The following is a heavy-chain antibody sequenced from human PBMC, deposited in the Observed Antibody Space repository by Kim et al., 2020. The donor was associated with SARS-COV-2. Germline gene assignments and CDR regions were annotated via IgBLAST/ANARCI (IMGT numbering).Heavy chain of an antibody. V-gene: IGHV5-51*01. CDR3: ARLQSSGYYSYYYGMDV. CDR2: IYPGDSDT. J-gene: IGHJ6*02. CDR1: GYSFTSYW. D-gene: IGHD3-22*01. Sequence: GESLKISCKGSGYSFTSYWIGWVRQMPGKGLEWMGIIYPGDSDTRYSPSFQGQVTISADKSISTAYLQWSSLKASDTAMYYCARLQSSGYYSYYYGMDVWGQGTTVTVSS.